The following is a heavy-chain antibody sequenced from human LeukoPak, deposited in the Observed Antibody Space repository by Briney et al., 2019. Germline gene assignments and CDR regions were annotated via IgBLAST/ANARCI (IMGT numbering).Heavy chain of an antibody. CDR1: GYTFTSYA. Sequence: ASVKVSCKASGYTFTSYAMHWVRQAPGQRLEWMGWINAGNGNTKYSQKFQGRVTITRDTSASTAYMELSSLRSEDTAVYYCARDAALQYSSSWSLQGWFDPWGQGTLVTVSS. V-gene: IGHV1-3*01. CDR2: INAGNGNT. J-gene: IGHJ5*02. CDR3: ARDAALQYSSSWSLQGWFDP. D-gene: IGHD6-13*01.